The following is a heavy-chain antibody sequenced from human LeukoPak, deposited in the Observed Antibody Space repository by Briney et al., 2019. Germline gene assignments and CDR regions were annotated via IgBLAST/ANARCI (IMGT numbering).Heavy chain of an antibody. CDR2: FYPGDSDT. D-gene: IGHD2-21*02. CDR3: ARLLEAGGVTAKNNNWFDP. J-gene: IGHJ5*02. Sequence: GKPLKISCKGSGSSFTSSSIGWVRQMPGKGLGWMGIFYPGDSDTTSSPSCQGQLTISADKSINTAYLQWSSLKASDTAMYYCARLLEAGGVTAKNNNWFDPWGQGTLVTVSS. CDR1: GSSFTSSS. V-gene: IGHV5-51*01.